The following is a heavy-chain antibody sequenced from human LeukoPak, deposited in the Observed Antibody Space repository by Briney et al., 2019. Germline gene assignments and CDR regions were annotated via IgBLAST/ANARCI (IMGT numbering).Heavy chain of an antibody. J-gene: IGHJ6*03. V-gene: IGHV3-7*03. CDR2: IKTDGSQI. Sequence: GGSLRLSCVASGFTFSSYWMTWVRQAPGKGLEWVANIKTDGSQIYYVDSVKGRFTVSRDNSKNTLYLQMNSLRPEDTAMYYCAKDVMHYGSGRPYYMDVWGKGTTVTISS. CDR1: GFTFSSYW. CDR3: AKDVMHYGSGRPYYMDV. D-gene: IGHD3-10*01.